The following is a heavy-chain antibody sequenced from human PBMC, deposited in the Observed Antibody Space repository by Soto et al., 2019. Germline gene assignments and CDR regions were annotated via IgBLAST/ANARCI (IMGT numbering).Heavy chain of an antibody. Sequence: EVQLVESGGGLVQPGGSLRLSCAAFGFTFSSNWMHWVRQVPGKGLVWVSRLNSDGSSTSYADSVKGRFTISRDNAKNTLYLQMNTLRAEDTAVYYCGKAVGLAPVDHWGQGTLVTVSS. CDR1: GFTFSSNW. D-gene: IGHD3-16*01. CDR2: LNSDGSST. V-gene: IGHV3-74*01. J-gene: IGHJ4*02. CDR3: GKAVGLAPVDH.